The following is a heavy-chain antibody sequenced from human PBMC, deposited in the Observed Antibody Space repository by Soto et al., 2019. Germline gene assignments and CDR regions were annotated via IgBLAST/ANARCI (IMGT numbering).Heavy chain of an antibody. CDR2: INPNRGGT. CDR1: GYTFTGYY. V-gene: IGHV1-2*02. CDR3: ARDQGYCSGGSCYYFDY. D-gene: IGHD2-15*01. J-gene: IGHJ4*02. Sequence: VAPVPVSCKASGYTFTGYYMHWVRQAPGQGLEWMGWINPNRGGTNCAQKFQGRATMTRDTSISTAYMELSRLRSDDTAVYYCARDQGYCSGGSCYYFDYWGQGTLVTVSS.